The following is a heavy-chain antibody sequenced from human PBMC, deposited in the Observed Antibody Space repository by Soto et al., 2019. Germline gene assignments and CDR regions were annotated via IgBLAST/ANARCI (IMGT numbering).Heavy chain of an antibody. CDR1: GFTFSSYA. CDR2: IPYDGSNK. J-gene: IGHJ4*02. Sequence: GGSLRLSCAASGFTFSSYAMHWVRQAPGKGLEWVAVIPYDGSNKYYADSVKGRFTISRDNSKNTLYLQMNSLRAEDTAVYYCARDLIAQQLAHYFDYWGQGTLVTVSS. D-gene: IGHD6-13*01. V-gene: IGHV3-30-3*01. CDR3: ARDLIAQQLAHYFDY.